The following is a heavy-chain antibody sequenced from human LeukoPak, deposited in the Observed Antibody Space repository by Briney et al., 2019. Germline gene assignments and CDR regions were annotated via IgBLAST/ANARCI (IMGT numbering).Heavy chain of an antibody. CDR3: AGIPVFGVVLHQEPV. V-gene: IGHV1-8*03. J-gene: IGHJ6*04. Sequence: ASVKVSCKASGYTFSNYDINWVRQAAGRGLEWVGWLNPNSGGSGYAQKFQDRVTITADISTNTVYMELSSLRSEDTAVYFCAGIPVFGVVLHQEPVWGKGTTVTVSS. CDR1: GYTFSNYD. CDR2: LNPNSGGS. D-gene: IGHD3-3*01.